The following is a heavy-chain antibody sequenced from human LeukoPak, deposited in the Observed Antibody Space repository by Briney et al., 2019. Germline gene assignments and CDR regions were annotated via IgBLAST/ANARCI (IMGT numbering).Heavy chain of an antibody. V-gene: IGHV3-7*04. CDR1: GFPFSSFW. CDR2: IKQDGSKK. CDR3: TRVGYIDEGIDY. Sequence: GSLRLSCGASGFPFSSFWMTWVRQAPGKGLEWVVNIKQDGSKKSYVDSVKGRFTISRDNAKNSLYLQMNSLRAEDTAIYYCTRVGYIDEGIDYWGQGTLVTVSS. D-gene: IGHD5-24*01. J-gene: IGHJ4*02.